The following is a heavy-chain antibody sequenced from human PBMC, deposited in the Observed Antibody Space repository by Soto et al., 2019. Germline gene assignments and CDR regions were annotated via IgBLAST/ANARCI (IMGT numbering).Heavy chain of an antibody. CDR2: IYNSGTT. V-gene: IGHV4-31*03. CDR3: ARDPAP. CDR1: SGTITSGGYY. J-gene: IGHJ5*02. Sequence: SLTCTVFSGTITSGGYYWSWIRQHPGKGLEWIGYIYNSGTTYYTPSLKSRVTISVDTSKNQFSLKLTSVTAADTAVYYCARDPAPWGQGTLVT.